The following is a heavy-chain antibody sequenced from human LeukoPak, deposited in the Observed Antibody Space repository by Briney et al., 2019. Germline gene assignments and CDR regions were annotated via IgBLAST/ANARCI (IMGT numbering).Heavy chain of an antibody. D-gene: IGHD6-6*01. V-gene: IGHV4-34*01. J-gene: IGHJ4*02. CDR3: ARGTRSSSPYFDY. Sequence: SETLSLTSALYRGPFSGYYWSWIRQPPRKGLEWIGEINHSGSTNYSPSLKSRVTRSVDTSKNQFSLKLSSVTAADTAVYYCARGTRSSSPYFDYWGGRTLVSVS. CDR1: RGPFSGYY. CDR2: INHSGST.